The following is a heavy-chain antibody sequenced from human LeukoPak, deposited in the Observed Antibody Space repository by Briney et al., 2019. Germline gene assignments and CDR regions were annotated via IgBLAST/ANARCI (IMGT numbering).Heavy chain of an antibody. Sequence: PGGSLRLSCAASGFTFSSYSMNWVRQAPGKGLEWVSSISSSSSYIYYADSVKGRFTISRDNAKNSLYLQMNSLRAEDTAVYYCARDGAVAASFQHWGQGTLVTVSS. CDR2: ISSSSSYI. CDR3: ARDGAVAASFQH. J-gene: IGHJ1*01. V-gene: IGHV3-21*01. CDR1: GFTFSSYS. D-gene: IGHD6-19*01.